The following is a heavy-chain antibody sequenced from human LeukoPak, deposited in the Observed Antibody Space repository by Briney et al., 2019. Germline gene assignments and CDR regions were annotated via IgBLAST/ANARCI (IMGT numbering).Heavy chain of an antibody. CDR2: IYSGRST. Sequence: GGSLRLSCTASGFSVSSNYMSWVRQAPGKGLEWVSVIYSGRSTYYADSVKGRVTISRDRSNNTLYLQMNSLRVEDTAVYYCANEELDYWGQGVLVTVCS. CDR3: ANEELDY. D-gene: IGHD5-24*01. V-gene: IGHV3-66*01. J-gene: IGHJ4*02. CDR1: GFSVSSNY.